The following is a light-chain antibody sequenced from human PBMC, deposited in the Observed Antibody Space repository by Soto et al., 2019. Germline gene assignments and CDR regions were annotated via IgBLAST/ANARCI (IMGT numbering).Light chain of an antibody. J-gene: IGKJ1*01. Sequence: DIQMTQSPSFLSASAGDRVTIFCRASQSISNFLHWYQQKPGKAPKLLIYSASKLVSGVPPRFGGSGSGTDFTLTISSLQPEDFATYYCLQSYRNRRTFGLGTKVDIK. CDR1: QSISNF. CDR3: LQSYRNRRT. V-gene: IGKV1-39*01. CDR2: SAS.